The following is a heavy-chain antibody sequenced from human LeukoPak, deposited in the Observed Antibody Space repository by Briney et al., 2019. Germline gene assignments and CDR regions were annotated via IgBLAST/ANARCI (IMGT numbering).Heavy chain of an antibody. D-gene: IGHD2-2*01. J-gene: IGHJ6*03. Sequence: PSQTLSLTCTVSGGSISSGSYYWSWIRQPAGKGPEWIGRIYTSGSTNYNPSLKSRVTISVDTSKNQFSLKLSSVTAADTAVYYCAREEDIVVVPAALYYYYMDVWGKGTTVTVSS. CDR2: IYTSGST. CDR1: GGSISSGSYY. CDR3: AREEDIVVVPAALYYYYMDV. V-gene: IGHV4-61*02.